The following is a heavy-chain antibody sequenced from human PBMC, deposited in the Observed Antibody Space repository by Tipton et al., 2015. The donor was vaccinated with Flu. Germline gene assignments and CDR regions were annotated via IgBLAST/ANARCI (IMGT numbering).Heavy chain of an antibody. D-gene: IGHD4-11*01. CDR1: RGSISSSTYH. Sequence: TLSLTCTVSRGSISSSTYHWGWIRQPPGKGLEWIGTIYSSGSTIYNPSLKSRVTISIDTSKNQFSLNMRSVTAADMAVYYCARRDYSNYVSDPKSWFDPWGQGTLVAVSS. CDR3: ARRDYSNYVSDPKSWFDP. CDR2: IYSSGST. V-gene: IGHV4-39*07. J-gene: IGHJ5*02.